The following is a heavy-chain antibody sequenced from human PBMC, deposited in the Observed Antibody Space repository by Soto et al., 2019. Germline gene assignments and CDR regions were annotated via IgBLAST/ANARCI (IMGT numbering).Heavy chain of an antibody. V-gene: IGHV3-23*01. CDR2: ISGSGDST. CDR3: AKANRYCSGSNCYTFDY. D-gene: IGHD2-15*01. CDR1: GFTFSSYV. Sequence: GGSLRLSCVASGFTFSSYVMSWVRQAPGKGLEWVSTISGSGDSTYYADSVKGRFTISRDNSKNTLYLQMNTLRAEDTAIYYCAKANRYCSGSNCYTFDYWGQGTLVTVSS. J-gene: IGHJ4*02.